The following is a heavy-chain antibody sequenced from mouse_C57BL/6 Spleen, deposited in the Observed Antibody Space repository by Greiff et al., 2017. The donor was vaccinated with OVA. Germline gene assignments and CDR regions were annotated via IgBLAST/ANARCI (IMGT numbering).Heavy chain of an antibody. Sequence: QVQLQQSGAELVRPGPSVKVSCKASGYAFTHYLIEWVKQRPGQGLEWLGVINPGSGGTNYTEQFKGEATLTADKSSSTAYMQLSSLTSEDSADYFGARPLGSSRDDAMDYWGQGTSVTVSA. CDR2: INPGSGGT. CDR1: GYAFTHYL. CDR3: ARPLGSSRDDAMDY. J-gene: IGHJ4*01. V-gene: IGHV1-54*01. D-gene: IGHD1-1*01.